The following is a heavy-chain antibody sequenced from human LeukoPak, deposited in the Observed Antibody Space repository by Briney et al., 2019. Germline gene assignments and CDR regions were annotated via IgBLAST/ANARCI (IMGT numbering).Heavy chain of an antibody. CDR2: INHTGST. CDR1: GGSFSVYC. CDR3: ARGRLHYETYYYDSSGYKVLDY. D-gene: IGHD3-22*01. Sequence: SETLSLTCAVDGGSFSVYCWSWIRQPPGKGLEWIGEINHTGSTNYNPSLKSRVTISVDTSKNQFSLRLSSVTAADTAVYYCARGRLHYETYYYDSSGYKVLDYWGQGTLVTVSS. V-gene: IGHV4-34*01. J-gene: IGHJ4*02.